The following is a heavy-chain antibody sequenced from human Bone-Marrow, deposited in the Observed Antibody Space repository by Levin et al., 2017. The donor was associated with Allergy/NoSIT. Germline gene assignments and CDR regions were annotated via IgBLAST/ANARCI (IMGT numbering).Heavy chain of an antibody. D-gene: IGHD3-10*01. CDR2: ITTDSRTI. V-gene: IGHV3-48*01. J-gene: IGHJ4*02. CDR3: ARDLLRSGSYFY. Sequence: SCAASGFSFSTYNMNWVRQAPGKGLEWVSYITTDSRTIYYADSVKGRFTISRDNAKNSLYLHMNSLRAEDTAVYYCARDLLRSGSYFYWGQGTQVTVSS. CDR1: GFSFSTYN.